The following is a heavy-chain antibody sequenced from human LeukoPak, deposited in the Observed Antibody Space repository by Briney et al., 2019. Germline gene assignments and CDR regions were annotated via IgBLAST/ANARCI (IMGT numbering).Heavy chain of an antibody. CDR1: GPTFTSFG. CDR2: IRAYNSNT. CDR3: ARELTDQLSHTNWFDP. V-gene: IGHV1-18*01. J-gene: IGHJ5*02. Sequence: ASVKVSCTASGPTFTSFGISWVRQAPGQGLEWMGWIRAYNSNTNYAQKLQGRVTMTTDTSTCTAYMELRSLRSDDTAVYYCARELTDQLSHTNWFDPWGQGTLVTVSS. D-gene: IGHD2-2*01.